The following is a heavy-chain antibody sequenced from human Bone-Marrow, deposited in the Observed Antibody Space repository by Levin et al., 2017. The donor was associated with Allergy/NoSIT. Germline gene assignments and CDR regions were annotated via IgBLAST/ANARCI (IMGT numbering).Heavy chain of an antibody. CDR3: ARTSYGSGYYTIDY. Sequence: QTLSLTCTFSGFSLSTSGMRVSWIRQPPGKALEWLARIDWDDDKFYITSLKTRLTISKDTSKNQVVLTMTNMDPVDTATYYCARTSYGSGYYTIDYWGQGTLVTVSS. CDR1: GFSLSTSGMR. D-gene: IGHD3-22*01. CDR2: IDWDDDK. V-gene: IGHV2-70*04. J-gene: IGHJ4*02.